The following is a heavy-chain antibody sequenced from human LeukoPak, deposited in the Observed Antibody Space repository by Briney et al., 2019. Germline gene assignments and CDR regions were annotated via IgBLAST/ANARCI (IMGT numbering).Heavy chain of an antibody. Sequence: PGGALRLSCAASGFTFSSYWMTWVRRAPGKGLEWVANIKQDGSEKYYVDSVKGRFSISRDNAKNSLYLQMNSLRAEDTALYYCARDGGTAGEFDYWGQGTLVTVSS. CDR3: ARDGGTAGEFDY. V-gene: IGHV3-7*05. D-gene: IGHD2-15*01. CDR1: GFTFSSYW. J-gene: IGHJ4*02. CDR2: IKQDGSEK.